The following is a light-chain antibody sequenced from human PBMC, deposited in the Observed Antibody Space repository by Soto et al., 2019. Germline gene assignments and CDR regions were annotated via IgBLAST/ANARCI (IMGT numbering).Light chain of an antibody. V-gene: IGLV2-14*01. J-gene: IGLJ2*01. CDR3: SSYTTSSTHVV. CDR1: SSDVGGYNY. Sequence: QSALTQPASVSGSPGQSITISCTGTSSDVGGYNYVSSYQQHPGKAPKLMIYEVSNRPSGVSNRFSGSKSGNTASLTISGLQAEDEADYYCSSYTTSSTHVVFGGGTELTVL. CDR2: EVS.